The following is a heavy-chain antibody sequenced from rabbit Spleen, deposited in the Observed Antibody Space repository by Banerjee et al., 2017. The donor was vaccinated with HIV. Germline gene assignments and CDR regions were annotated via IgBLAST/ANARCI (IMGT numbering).Heavy chain of an antibody. Sequence: QEQLVESGGDLVKPGASLTLTCTASGFSFSGNAMYWVRQAPGKGLEWIGCIITGSSGSTYYASWAKGRFTISKTSSTTVTLQMTSLTAADTATYFCARDAGTSFSTYGMDLWGPGTLVTVS. CDR1: GFSFSGNA. CDR3: ARDAGTSFSTYGMDL. CDR2: IITGSSGST. J-gene: IGHJ6*01. V-gene: IGHV1S45*01. D-gene: IGHD8-1*01.